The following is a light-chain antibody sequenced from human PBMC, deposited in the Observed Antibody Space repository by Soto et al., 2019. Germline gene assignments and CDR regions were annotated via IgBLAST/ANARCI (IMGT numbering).Light chain of an antibody. CDR2: DNN. CDR1: TSNIGSNI. Sequence: QSVLTQPPSASGTPGQRITISCSGRTSNIGSNIVAWYQHLPGTAPKLLIYDNNQRPSGVPDRFLGSKSGTSASLAISGLQPDDESHYYCAAWDDSLNGLVFGGGTKVTVL. CDR3: AAWDDSLNGLV. V-gene: IGLV1-44*01. J-gene: IGLJ3*02.